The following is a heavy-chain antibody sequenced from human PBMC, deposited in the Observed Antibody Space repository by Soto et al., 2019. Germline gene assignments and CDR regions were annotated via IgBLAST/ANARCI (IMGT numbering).Heavy chain of an antibody. CDR1: GFTFDDHA. CDR3: VRDRDGGRGPVAGDPVGYYYAMDV. Sequence: EVQVVESGGGLVQPGRSLRLSCVGSGFTFDDHAMHWVRQAPGKGLEWVSGINWISDFVGYADSVKGRFTISRDNAKNSVYLQMNNLRAEDTALYFCVRDRDGGRGPVAGDPVGYYYAMDVWGQGTTVTVSS. V-gene: IGHV3-9*01. D-gene: IGHD6-19*01. J-gene: IGHJ6*02. CDR2: INWISDFV.